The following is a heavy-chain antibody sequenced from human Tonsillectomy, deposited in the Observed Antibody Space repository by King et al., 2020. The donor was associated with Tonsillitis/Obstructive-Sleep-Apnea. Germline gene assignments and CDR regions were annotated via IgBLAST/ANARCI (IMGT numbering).Heavy chain of an antibody. CDR1: GGTFSTYA. J-gene: IGHJ4*02. D-gene: IGHD6-19*01. CDR2: IIPIFGTA. CDR3: ARGIAVAGPFAY. Sequence: VQLVESGAEVKKPGSSVKVSCKTSGGTFSTYAISWVRQAPGQGREWRGGIIPIFGTAHYAQNFQGRRPITADEFTSTAYIELSSLRSEDTAGYYCARGIAVAGPFAYWGQGTLVTVSS. V-gene: IGHV1-69*01.